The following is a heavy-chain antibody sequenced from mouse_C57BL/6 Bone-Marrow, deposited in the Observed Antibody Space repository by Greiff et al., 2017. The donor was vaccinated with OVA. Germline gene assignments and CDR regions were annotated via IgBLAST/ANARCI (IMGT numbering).Heavy chain of an antibody. V-gene: IGHV1-81*01. Sequence: QVQLKQSGAELARPGASVKLSCKASGYTFTSYGISWVKQRTGQGLEWIGEIYPRSGNTYYNEKFKGKATLTADKSSSTAYMELRSLTSEDSAVYFGARAYYSLYAMDYWGQGTSVTVSS. D-gene: IGHD2-12*01. CDR1: GYTFTSYG. CDR2: IYPRSGNT. J-gene: IGHJ4*01. CDR3: ARAYYSLYAMDY.